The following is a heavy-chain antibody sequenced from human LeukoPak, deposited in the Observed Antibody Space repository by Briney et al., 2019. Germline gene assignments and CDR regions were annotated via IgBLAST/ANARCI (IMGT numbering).Heavy chain of an antibody. CDR1: GFSLSTNGMG. J-gene: IGHJ4*02. Sequence: SGPTLVNPAQTLTLTCTFSGFSLSTNGMGVGWIRQPPGKALEWLALIYWDDDERYSPSLKSRLSITKDTSKNQVFLIMTNMDPVDTATYYCAHTHPYGDFHYYFDYWGQGTLVTVSS. V-gene: IGHV2-5*02. CDR2: IYWDDDE. D-gene: IGHD4-17*01. CDR3: AHTHPYGDFHYYFDY.